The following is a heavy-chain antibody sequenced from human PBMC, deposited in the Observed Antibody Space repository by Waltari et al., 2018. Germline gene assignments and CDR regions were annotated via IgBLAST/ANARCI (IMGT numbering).Heavy chain of an antibody. J-gene: IGHJ4*02. CDR3: TRSQDPGHDY. CDR1: GFTFSGSA. CDR2: IRPKTNSYAT. Sequence: EVQLVESGGGLVQPGGSLKLSCAASGFTFSGSAMHWVRQASGKGLEWVGRIRPKTNSYATAYAASVKGRFTISRDDSENTAYLQMNSLKTEDTAVYYCTRSQDPGHDYWGQGTLVTVSS. V-gene: IGHV3-73*02.